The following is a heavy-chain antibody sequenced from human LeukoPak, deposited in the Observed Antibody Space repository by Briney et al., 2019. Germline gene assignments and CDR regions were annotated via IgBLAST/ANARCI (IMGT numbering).Heavy chain of an antibody. V-gene: IGHV4-39*07. CDR3: AXDXXDXXXXXDY. CDR1: GGSISSYY. Sequence: SETLSLTCTVSGGSISSYYWGWIRQPPGKGLEWIGSIYYSGSTYYNPSLKSRVTISVDTSKNQFSLKLSSVTAADTAVYYCAXDXXDXXXXXDYXXXGTLVTVS. CDR2: IYYSGST. J-gene: IGHJ4*01.